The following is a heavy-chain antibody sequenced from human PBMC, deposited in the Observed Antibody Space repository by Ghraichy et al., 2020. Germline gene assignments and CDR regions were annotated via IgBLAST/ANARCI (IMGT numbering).Heavy chain of an antibody. CDR2: IYFTGST. V-gene: IGHV4-39*02. D-gene: IGHD3-10*01. CDR3: ARSMVQGVNIRKLSAFDY. J-gene: IGHJ4*02. CDR1: SGSISSSIYY. Sequence: SETLSLTCTVSSGSISSSIYYWGWIRQPPGKGLEWIGSIYFTGSTYYNPSLESRVSISVDTSKSHFSLRLRSVTAADTAVYYCARSMVQGVNIRKLSAFDYWGQGTLVTVSS.